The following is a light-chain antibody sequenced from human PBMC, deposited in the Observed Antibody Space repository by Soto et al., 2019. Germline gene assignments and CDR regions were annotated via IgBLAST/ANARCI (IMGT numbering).Light chain of an antibody. CDR3: QQYNSYSIT. CDR2: KAS. Sequence: DIQMTQSPSTLSASVGDRVTITCRASQSISSWLAWYQQKPGKAPKLLIYKASSLESGVPSRFSGSGSGTEFTLTISSLQPDDFATYYCQQYNSYSITFAPGT. J-gene: IGKJ3*01. V-gene: IGKV1-5*03. CDR1: QSISSW.